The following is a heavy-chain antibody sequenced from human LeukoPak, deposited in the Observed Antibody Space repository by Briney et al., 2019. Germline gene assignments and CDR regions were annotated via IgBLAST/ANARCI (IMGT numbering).Heavy chain of an antibody. CDR3: ARDPYYYDSSGYYHGGYYFDY. D-gene: IGHD3-22*01. CDR1: GFTFSSYA. CDR2: ISYDGSNK. Sequence: PGGSLRLSCAASGFTFSSYAMHWVRQAPGKGLEWLAVISYDGSNKYYADSVKGRFTISRDNSKNTLYLQMNSLRAEDTAVYYCARDPYYYDSSGYYHGGYYFDYWGQGTLVTVSS. J-gene: IGHJ4*02. V-gene: IGHV3-30-3*01.